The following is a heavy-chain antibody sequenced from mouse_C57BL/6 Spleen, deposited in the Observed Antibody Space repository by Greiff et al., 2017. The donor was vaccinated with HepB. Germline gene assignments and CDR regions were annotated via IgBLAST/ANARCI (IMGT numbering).Heavy chain of an antibody. D-gene: IGHD1-1*01. CDR1: GYAFSSSW. Sequence: VKLMESGPELVKPGASVKISCKASGYAFSSSWMNWVKQRPGKGLEWIGRIYPGDGDTNYKGKFKGKATLTADKSSSTAYMQLSSLTSDDSAVYFCARGLFITTVCDYWGQGTTLTVSS. J-gene: IGHJ2*01. V-gene: IGHV1-82*01. CDR3: ARGLFITTVCDY. CDR2: IYPGDGDT.